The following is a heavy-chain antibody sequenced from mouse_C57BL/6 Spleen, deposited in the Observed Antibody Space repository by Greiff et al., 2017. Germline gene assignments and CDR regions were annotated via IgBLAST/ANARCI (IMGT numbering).Heavy chain of an antibody. CDR2: ISSGSSTI. Sequence: EVKVVASGGGLVKPGGSLKLSCAASGFTFSDYGMHWVRQAPEKGLEWVAYISSGSSTIYDADTVKGRFTISRDNAKNTLFLQMTSLRSEDTAMYYCARKIYYDYDGEYYFDYWGQGTTLTVSS. V-gene: IGHV5-17*01. J-gene: IGHJ2*01. CDR1: GFTFSDYG. D-gene: IGHD2-4*01. CDR3: ARKIYYDYDGEYYFDY.